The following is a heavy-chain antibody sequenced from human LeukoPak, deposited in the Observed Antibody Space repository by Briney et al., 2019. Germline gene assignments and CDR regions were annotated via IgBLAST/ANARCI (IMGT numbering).Heavy chain of an antibody. CDR3: ARAHWGYCSSTSCPGWFDP. CDR2: INPNSGGT. D-gene: IGHD2-2*01. Sequence: ASVKVSCKASGYTFTGYYMHWVRQAPGQGLAWMGWINPNSGGTNCAQKFQGRVTMTRDTSISTAYMELSRLRSEDTAVYYCARAHWGYCSSTSCPGWFDPWGQGTLVTVSS. V-gene: IGHV1-2*02. CDR1: GYTFTGYY. J-gene: IGHJ5*02.